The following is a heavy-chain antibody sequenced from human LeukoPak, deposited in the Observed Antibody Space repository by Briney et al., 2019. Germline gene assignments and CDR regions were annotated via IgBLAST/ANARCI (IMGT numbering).Heavy chain of an antibody. D-gene: IGHD6-19*01. J-gene: IGHJ4*02. CDR1: GFTFDDYA. CDR2: ISGDGGST. V-gene: IGHV3-43*02. CDR3: AKDIAGYSSGWSDGD. Sequence: PGGSLRLSCAASGFTFDDYAMHWVRQAPGKGLEWVSLISGDGGSTYYADSVKGRFTISRDNSKNSLYLQMNSLRTGDTALYYCAKDIAGYSSGWSDGDWGQGTLVTVSS.